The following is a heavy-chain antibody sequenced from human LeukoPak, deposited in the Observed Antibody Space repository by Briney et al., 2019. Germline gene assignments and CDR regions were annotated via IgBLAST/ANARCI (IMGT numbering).Heavy chain of an antibody. D-gene: IGHD6-19*01. V-gene: IGHV1-46*01. Sequence: ASVKVSCKASGYTFTSYYMHWVRQAPGQGLEWMGIINPSGGSTSYAQKFRGRVTMTRDTSTSTVYMELSSLRSEDTAVYYCARASSGWSFSYYFDYWGQGTLVTVSS. CDR3: ARASSGWSFSYYFDY. CDR1: GYTFTSYY. J-gene: IGHJ4*02. CDR2: INPSGGST.